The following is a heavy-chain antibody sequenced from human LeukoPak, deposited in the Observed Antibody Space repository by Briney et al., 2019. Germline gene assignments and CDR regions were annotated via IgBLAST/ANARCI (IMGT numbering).Heavy chain of an antibody. D-gene: IGHD3-22*01. CDR1: GFTSSNYA. CDR3: ARSITMIVVVIKGIYFDY. V-gene: IGHV3-7*01. J-gene: IGHJ4*02. Sequence: PGGSLRLSCAASGFTSSNYAMSWVRQAPGKGLEWVANIKQDGSEKYYVDSVKGRFTISRDNAKNSLYLQMNSLRAEDTAVYYCARSITMIVVVIKGIYFDYWGQGTLVTVSS. CDR2: IKQDGSEK.